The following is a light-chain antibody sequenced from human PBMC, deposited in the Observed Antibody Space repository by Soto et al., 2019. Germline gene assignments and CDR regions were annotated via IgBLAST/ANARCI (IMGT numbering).Light chain of an antibody. CDR1: SSDVGGYSY. CDR2: EVS. Sequence: QSALTQPASVSGSPGQSITISCTGTSSDVGGYSYVSWYQHHPGKAPKLMIYEVSNRPSGISNRFSGSKSSNAASLTISGLQAEDEADYYCSSYTSTSTPVVFGGGTKLTVL. V-gene: IGLV2-14*01. CDR3: SSYTSTSTPVV. J-gene: IGLJ2*01.